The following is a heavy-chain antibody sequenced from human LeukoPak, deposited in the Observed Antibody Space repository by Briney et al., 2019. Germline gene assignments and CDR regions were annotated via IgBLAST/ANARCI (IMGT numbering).Heavy chain of an antibody. Sequence: PSETLSLTCSVSSYSINSNYYWGWIRQSPGKGLEWIGSIYHTGSTYYNPSLKSRVTISVDTSKNQFSLKLSSVTAADTAVYYCARSPVTTSSFDYWGQGTLVTVSS. J-gene: IGHJ4*02. D-gene: IGHD4-17*01. CDR2: IYHTGST. CDR1: SYSINSNYY. CDR3: ARSPVTTSSFDY. V-gene: IGHV4-38-2*01.